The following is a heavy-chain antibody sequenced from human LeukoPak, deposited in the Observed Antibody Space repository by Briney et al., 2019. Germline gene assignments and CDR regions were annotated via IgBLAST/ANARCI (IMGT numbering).Heavy chain of an antibody. CDR2: IRADAVTT. CDR3: AQWSRYFDY. D-gene: IGHD1-26*01. V-gene: IGHV3-23*01. Sequence: PGGTLRLSCATSGFIFSHHGMNWVRQAPGKGLEWVSGIRADAVTTYYADSVKGRFIISRDNSKNTVYLQMNGLSAEDAAVYYCAQWSRYFDYWGQGTLVTVSS. J-gene: IGHJ4*02. CDR1: GFIFSHHG.